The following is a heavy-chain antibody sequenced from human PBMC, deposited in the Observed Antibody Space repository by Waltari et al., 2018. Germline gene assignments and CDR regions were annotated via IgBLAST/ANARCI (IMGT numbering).Heavy chain of an antibody. D-gene: IGHD2-2*01. J-gene: IGHJ4*02. Sequence: QVQLVQSGAEVKKPGASVKVSCKASGYTFTSYAMHWVRQARGQRLEWMGWINAGNGNTKYSQKFQGRVTITRDKTASTAYMELSSLRSEDTAVYYCARDQNIVVVPALFDYWGQGTLVTVSS. V-gene: IGHV1-3*01. CDR3: ARDQNIVVVPALFDY. CDR2: INAGNGNT. CDR1: GYTFTSYA.